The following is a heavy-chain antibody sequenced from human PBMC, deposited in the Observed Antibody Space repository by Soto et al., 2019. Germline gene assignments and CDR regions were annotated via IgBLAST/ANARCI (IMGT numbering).Heavy chain of an antibody. J-gene: IGHJ4*02. D-gene: IGHD1-7*01. CDR3: ARESFGTSLFDY. CDR1: GGSVTSGSYY. V-gene: IGHV4-61*03. Sequence: SETLSLTCAVSGGSVTSGSYYWSWIRQPPGKGLEWIGNIHFSGSTHYNSSLKSRVTISIDTSKNHFSLNVTSVTAADTAVYYCARESFGTSLFDYWGQGALGTVS. CDR2: IHFSGST.